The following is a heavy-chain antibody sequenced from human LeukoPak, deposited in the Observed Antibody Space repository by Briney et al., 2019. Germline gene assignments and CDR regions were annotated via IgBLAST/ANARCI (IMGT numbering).Heavy chain of an antibody. CDR2: IATNSRSI. Sequence: GGSLRLSCAASGFAFSDYYMSWIRQAPGKGLEWISFIATNSRSIYYADSVKGRFTISRDDAKNSLYLQMSSLRVEDTAVYYCAREGGGSYLHFWGQGTLVTVSS. CDR3: AREGGGSYLHF. V-gene: IGHV3-11*04. J-gene: IGHJ4*02. D-gene: IGHD1-26*01. CDR1: GFAFSDYY.